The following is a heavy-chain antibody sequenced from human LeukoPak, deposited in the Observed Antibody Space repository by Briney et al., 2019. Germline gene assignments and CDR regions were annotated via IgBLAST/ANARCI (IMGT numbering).Heavy chain of an antibody. D-gene: IGHD6-6*01. V-gene: IGHV3-74*01. CDR2: INSDGSST. Sequence: GGSLRLSCAASGFTFSSYWMHWVRQAPGKGLVWVSRINSDGSSTSYADSVKGRFTISRDNAKNTLYLQMNSLRAEDTAVYYCARSAPLSSSSDYYYYYGMDVWGQGTTATVSS. CDR3: ARSAPLSSSSDYYYYYGMDV. CDR1: GFTFSSYW. J-gene: IGHJ6*02.